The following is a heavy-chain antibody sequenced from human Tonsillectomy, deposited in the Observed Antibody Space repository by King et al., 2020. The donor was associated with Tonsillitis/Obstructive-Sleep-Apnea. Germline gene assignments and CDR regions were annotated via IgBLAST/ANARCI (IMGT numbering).Heavy chain of an antibody. D-gene: IGHD3-10*01. CDR1: GGSFSGYY. J-gene: IGHJ6*03. CDR3: ASTRVRGVIYYMDV. CDR2: INHSGST. V-gene: IGHV4-34*01. Sequence: VQLQRWGAGLLKPSETLSLTCAVYGGSFSGYYWSWIRQPPGKGLEWIGEINHSGSTNYNPSLKSRVTISVDTSKNQFSLKLSTVTAADTAVYYCASTRVRGVIYYMDVWGKGTTVTVSS.